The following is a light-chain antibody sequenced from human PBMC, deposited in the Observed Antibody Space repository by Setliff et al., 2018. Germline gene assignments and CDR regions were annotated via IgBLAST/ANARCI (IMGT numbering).Light chain of an antibody. J-gene: IGLJ1*01. Sequence: QSVLTQPRSVSGSPGQSVTISCTGTSSDVGGYNYVSWYQQHPGKAPKLMIYDVSKRPSGVPDRFSGSKSGNTASLTISGLQAEDEADYYCCSYAGSNNHVFGTGTKVTVL. CDR2: DVS. CDR3: CSYAGSNNHV. CDR1: SSDVGGYNY. V-gene: IGLV2-11*01.